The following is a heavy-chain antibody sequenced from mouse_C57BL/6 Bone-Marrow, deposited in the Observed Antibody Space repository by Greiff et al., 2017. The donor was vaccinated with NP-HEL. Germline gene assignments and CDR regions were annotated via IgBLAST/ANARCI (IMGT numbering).Heavy chain of an antibody. V-gene: IGHV14-4*01. D-gene: IGHD1-1*01. CDR1: GFNIKDDY. CDR2: IDPENGDT. Sequence: VQLKQSGAELVRPGASVKLSCTASGFNIKDDYMHWVKQRPEQGLEWIGWIDPENGDTEYASKFQGKATITADTSSNTAYLQLSSLTSEDTAVYYCTTDYGSRYYAMDYWGQGTSVTVSS. CDR3: TTDYGSRYYAMDY. J-gene: IGHJ4*01.